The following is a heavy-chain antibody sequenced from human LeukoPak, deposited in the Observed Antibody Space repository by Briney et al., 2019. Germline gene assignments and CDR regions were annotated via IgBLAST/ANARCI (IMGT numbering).Heavy chain of an antibody. CDR3: ARAYYDYVWGSYPLAFDY. J-gene: IGHJ4*02. CDR1: GYSFTSYW. V-gene: IGHV5-51*01. Sequence: GESLKISCKGSGYSFTSYWIGWVRQMPGKGLEWMGIIYPGDSDTRYSPSFQGQVTISADKSISTAYLQWSSLKASETAMYYCARAYYDYVWGSYPLAFDYWGQGTLVTVSS. CDR2: IYPGDSDT. D-gene: IGHD3-16*01.